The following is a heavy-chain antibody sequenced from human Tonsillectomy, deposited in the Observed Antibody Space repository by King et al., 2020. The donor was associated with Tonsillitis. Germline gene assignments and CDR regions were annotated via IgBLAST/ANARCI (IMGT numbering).Heavy chain of an antibody. CDR3: AKEGDGYTYFDY. CDR1: GFTFSTYG. J-gene: IGHJ4*02. D-gene: IGHD5-24*01. CDR2: ISFDGANK. Sequence: VQLVESGGGVVQPGRSLRLSCAASGFTFSTYGMHWVRQAPGKGLEWLATISFDGANKYYTDSVKGRFTIPRDNSKNTMYVQMKSLKPEDTAVYYCAKEGDGYTYFDYWGQGTLVTVSS. V-gene: IGHV3-30*18.